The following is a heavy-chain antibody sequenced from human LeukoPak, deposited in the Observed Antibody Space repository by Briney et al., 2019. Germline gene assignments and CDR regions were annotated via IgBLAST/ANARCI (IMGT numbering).Heavy chain of an antibody. Sequence: ASVKVSCKASGYTFTSYGISWVRQAPGQGLEWMGWISAYNGNTNYAQKLQGRVTMTTDTSTSTAYMELRSLRSEDTAVYYCAETGLWFGEPYRYWFDPWGQGTLVTVSS. CDR1: GYTFTSYG. CDR2: ISAYNGNT. J-gene: IGHJ5*02. V-gene: IGHV1-18*01. CDR3: AETGLWFGEPYRYWFDP. D-gene: IGHD3-10*01.